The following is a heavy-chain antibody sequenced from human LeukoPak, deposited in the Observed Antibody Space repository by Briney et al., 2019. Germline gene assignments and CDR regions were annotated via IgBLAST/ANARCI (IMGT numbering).Heavy chain of an antibody. CDR3: ATYDSRLNAFDI. CDR1: GYTFAGYD. V-gene: IGHV1-18*01. CDR2: ISAYNGNT. D-gene: IGHD3-22*01. J-gene: IGHJ3*02. Sequence: ASVKVSCKASGYTFAGYDINWVRQATGQGLEWMGWISAYNGNTNYAQKLQGRVTMTTDTSTSTAYMELRSLRSDDTAVYYCATYDSRLNAFDIWGQGTMVTVSS.